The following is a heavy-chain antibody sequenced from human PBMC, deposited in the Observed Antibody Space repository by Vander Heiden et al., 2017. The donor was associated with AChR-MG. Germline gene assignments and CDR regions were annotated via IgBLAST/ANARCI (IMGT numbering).Heavy chain of an antibody. CDR1: GGTFSSSA. V-gene: IGHV1-69*06. CDR2: FIPIFGTA. J-gene: IGHJ4*02. CDR3: ARAMVQGVIIGPYYFDY. D-gene: IGHD3-10*01. Sequence: QVQLVQSGAEVKKPGSSVTVSCTASGGTFSSSAIRWVRQAPGQGLGWMGGFIPIFGTANYAQKFQGRVTITADKSTSTAYMELSSLRSEDTAVYYCARAMVQGVIIGPYYFDYWGQGTLVTVSS.